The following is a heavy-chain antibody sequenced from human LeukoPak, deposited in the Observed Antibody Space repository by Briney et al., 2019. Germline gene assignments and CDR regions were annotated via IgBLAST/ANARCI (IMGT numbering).Heavy chain of an antibody. D-gene: IGHD2-2*01. CDR2: IYYSGST. CDR1: GGAISRYY. V-gene: IGHV4-59*08. Sequence: PSETLSLTCSVSGGAISRYYWSWIRQPPGKGLEWIGYIYYSGSTNYNPSLKSRVTISVDTSKNQFSLKLSSVTAADTAVYYCASCSSTSCYADYYYYMDVWGKGTTVTISS. J-gene: IGHJ6*03. CDR3: ASCSSTSCYADYYYYMDV.